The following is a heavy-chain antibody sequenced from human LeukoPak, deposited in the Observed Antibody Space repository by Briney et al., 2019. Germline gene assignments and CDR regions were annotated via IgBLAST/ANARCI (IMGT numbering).Heavy chain of an antibody. D-gene: IGHD6-6*01. V-gene: IGHV1-69*01. CDR3: ARESEYSSVA. J-gene: IGHJ4*02. Sequence: LSCAASGFTFSSYAISWVRQAPGQGLEWMGGIIPIFGTANYAQKFQGRVTITADESTSTAYMELSSLRSEDTAVYYCARESEYSSVAWGQGTLVTVSS. CDR2: IIPIFGTA. CDR1: GFTFSSYA.